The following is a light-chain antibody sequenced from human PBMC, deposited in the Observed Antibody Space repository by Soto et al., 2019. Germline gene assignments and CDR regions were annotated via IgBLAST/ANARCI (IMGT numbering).Light chain of an antibody. CDR2: DAS. CDR1: RDISSF. Sequence: DNQMTQSPSSLSASVGDRVTITCQANRDISSFLNWYQQKPGKAPKLLIYDASNLETGVPSRFSGSGSETDFTFTISSLQPEDVATYYCQQYYRGITFGPGTKVDI. CDR3: QQYYRGIT. J-gene: IGKJ3*01. V-gene: IGKV1-33*01.